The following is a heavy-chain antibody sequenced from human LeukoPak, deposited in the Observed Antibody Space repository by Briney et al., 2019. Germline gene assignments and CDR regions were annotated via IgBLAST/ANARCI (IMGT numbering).Heavy chain of an antibody. CDR3: VREIDVPIIGVVDDY. V-gene: IGHV3-21*06. J-gene: IGHJ4*02. D-gene: IGHD3-3*01. CDR1: GFTFNLYT. CDR2: ITGDSTYI. Sequence: GGSLRLACAASGFTFNLYTMHWVRQAPGKGLEWVSSITGDSTYIDYADSVKGRFTISRDNAKNSLFLQMNSLGAEDTAVYYCVREIDVPIIGVVDDYWGQGTLVTVSS.